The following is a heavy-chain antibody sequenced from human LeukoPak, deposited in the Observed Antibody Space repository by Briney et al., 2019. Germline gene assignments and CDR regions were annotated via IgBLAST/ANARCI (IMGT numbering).Heavy chain of an antibody. J-gene: IGHJ3*01. CDR2: IYYTGNT. Sequence: PSETLSPTCTVSGGSISSDHWTWIRQPPGKGLEWIGYIYYTGNTNYNPSLQSRVTISIDTSKNQFSLRLSSVTAADTAVYFCARVGRYYDSSGYSTDAFDVWGQGTMVTVSS. V-gene: IGHV4-59*01. D-gene: IGHD3-22*01. CDR1: GGSISSDH. CDR3: ARVGRYYDSSGYSTDAFDV.